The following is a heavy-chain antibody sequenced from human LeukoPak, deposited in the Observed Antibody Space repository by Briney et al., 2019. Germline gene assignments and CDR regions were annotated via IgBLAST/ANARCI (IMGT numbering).Heavy chain of an antibody. D-gene: IGHD6-13*01. Sequence: VASVTVSCTASGGTFSSYAISWVRQAPGQGLEWMGRIIPILGIANYAQKFQGRVTITADKSTSTAYMELSSLRSEDTAVYYCARDQIAAAGRVDYWGQGTLVTVSS. CDR3: ARDQIAAAGRVDY. J-gene: IGHJ4*02. CDR2: IIPILGIA. V-gene: IGHV1-69*04. CDR1: GGTFSSYA.